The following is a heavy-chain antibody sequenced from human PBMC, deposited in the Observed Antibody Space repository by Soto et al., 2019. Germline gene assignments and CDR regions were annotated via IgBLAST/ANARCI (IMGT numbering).Heavy chain of an antibody. CDR1: GYTFTTYG. Sequence: SVKVSCKASGYTFTTYGITWVRQAPGQGLEWMGWINTYNGNTNCAQKLQGRVTMTTDTSTSTAYMELRSLRSDDTAVYYCAREEVGVTFYVCGMDVWG. V-gene: IGHV1-18*01. CDR2: INTYNGNT. J-gene: IGHJ6*01. CDR3: AREEVGVTFYVCGMDV. D-gene: IGHD3-16*01.